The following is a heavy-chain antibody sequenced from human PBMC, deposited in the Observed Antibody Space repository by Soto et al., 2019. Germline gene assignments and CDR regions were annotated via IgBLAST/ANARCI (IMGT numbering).Heavy chain of an antibody. Sequence: ASVKVSCKASGYTFTSYGISWVRQAPGQGLEWMGWISAYNGNTNYAQKLQGRVTMITDTSTSTAYMELRSLRSDDTAVYCCARGSSGYDPEYNWFDPWGQGNLVTVSS. CDR3: ARGSSGYDPEYNWFDP. CDR2: ISAYNGNT. CDR1: GYTFTSYG. D-gene: IGHD5-12*01. V-gene: IGHV1-18*01. J-gene: IGHJ5*02.